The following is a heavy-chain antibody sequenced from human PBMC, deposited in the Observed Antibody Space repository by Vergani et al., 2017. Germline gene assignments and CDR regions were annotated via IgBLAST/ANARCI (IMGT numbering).Heavy chain of an antibody. CDR2: TWYDGNNK. CDR1: GFTFNQYC. CDR3: ARDLRLLYNRFDP. Sequence: QVQLVESGGGVVQPGRSLRLSCAASGFTFNQYCMHWVRQDPGKGLEWVAVTWYDGNNKQYADSVKGRFTISRDNSKSTMYLQMNSLRDEDTGVYYCARDLRLLYNRFDPWGQGTLVTVSS. J-gene: IGHJ5*02. V-gene: IGHV3-33*01. D-gene: IGHD1-14*01.